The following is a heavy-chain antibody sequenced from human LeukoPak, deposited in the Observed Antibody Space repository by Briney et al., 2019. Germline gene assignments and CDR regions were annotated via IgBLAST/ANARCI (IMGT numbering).Heavy chain of an antibody. V-gene: IGHV3-23*01. CDR2: ISGSGGDT. D-gene: IGHD1-26*01. J-gene: IGHJ4*02. CDR3: AKGRWDPGYYFEY. Sequence: GALRLSCAGSWFTFSWYCIDWVRQAPGKGLGVVSAISGSGGDTYYADSVKGRFTISRDNSKNTLYLQMNSLRAEDTAVYYCAKGRWDPGYYFEYWGQGTLVTVSS. CDR1: WFTFSWYC.